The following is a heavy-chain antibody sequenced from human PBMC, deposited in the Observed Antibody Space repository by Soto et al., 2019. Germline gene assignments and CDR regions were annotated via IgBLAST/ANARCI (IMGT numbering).Heavy chain of an antibody. V-gene: IGHV4-30-4*01. CDR3: ARDPYGDSSFDY. D-gene: IGHD4-17*01. CDR1: GGSISSGDYY. J-gene: IGHJ4*02. CDR2: IYYSGST. Sequence: SETLSLTCTVSGGSISSGDYYWSWIRQPPGKGLEWIGYIYYSGSTYYNPSLKSRVTISVDTSKNQFSLKLSSVTAADTAVYYCARDPYGDSSFDYWGQGTLVTVSS.